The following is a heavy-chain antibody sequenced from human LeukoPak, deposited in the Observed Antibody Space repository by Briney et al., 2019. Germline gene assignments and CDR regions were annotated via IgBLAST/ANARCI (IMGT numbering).Heavy chain of an antibody. CDR3: ARPSGYYYKLDAFDI. D-gene: IGHD3-22*01. Sequence: ASVKVSCKASGYTLTSYDINWVRQATGQGLEWMGWMNPNSGNTGHAQKFQGRVTMTRNTSISTAYMELSSLRSEDTAVYYCARPSGYYYKLDAFDIWGQGTMVTVSS. CDR2: MNPNSGNT. CDR1: GYTLTSYD. V-gene: IGHV1-8*01. J-gene: IGHJ3*02.